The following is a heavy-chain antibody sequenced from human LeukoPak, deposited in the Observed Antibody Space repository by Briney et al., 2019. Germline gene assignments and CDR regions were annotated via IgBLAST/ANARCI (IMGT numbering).Heavy chain of an antibody. CDR1: GFTFSSYS. Sequence: GGSLRLSCAASGFTFSSYSMNWVRQAPGKGLEWVSSISSSSSYIYYADSVKGRFTISRDNAKNSLYLQMYSLRAEDTAVYYCARESGDYSTPGWFDPWGQGTLVTVSS. V-gene: IGHV3-21*01. CDR3: ARESGDYSTPGWFDP. J-gene: IGHJ5*02. CDR2: ISSSSSYI. D-gene: IGHD4-11*01.